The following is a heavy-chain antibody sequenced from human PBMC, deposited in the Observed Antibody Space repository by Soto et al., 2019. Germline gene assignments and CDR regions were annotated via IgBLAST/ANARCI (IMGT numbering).Heavy chain of an antibody. Sequence: PSETLSLTCAVSSGSISSINWWSWVRQPPGKGLEWIGEIHHSGNSNYNPSLKSRVTISVDKSKNQFSLKLSSVIAADTAVYYCARPTRQWLGLRYYYGMDVWGQGTTVTVSS. D-gene: IGHD6-19*01. J-gene: IGHJ6*02. CDR3: ARPTRQWLGLRYYYGMDV. V-gene: IGHV4-4*02. CDR2: IHHSGNS. CDR1: SGSISSINW.